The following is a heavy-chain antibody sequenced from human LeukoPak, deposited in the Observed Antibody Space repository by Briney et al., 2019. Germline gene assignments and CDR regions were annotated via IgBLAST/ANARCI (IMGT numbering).Heavy chain of an antibody. Sequence: GSLRLSCAASGFTVSSNYMTWVRQAPGKGLEWVGFIRSKAYGGTTEYAASVKGRFTISRDDSKSIAYLQMNSLKTEDTAVYYCTRDSRLLWFGELLPASWFDPWGQGTLVTVSS. CDR1: GFTVSSNY. J-gene: IGHJ5*02. CDR3: TRDSRLLWFGELLPASWFDP. V-gene: IGHV3-49*04. D-gene: IGHD3-10*01. CDR2: IRSKAYGGTT.